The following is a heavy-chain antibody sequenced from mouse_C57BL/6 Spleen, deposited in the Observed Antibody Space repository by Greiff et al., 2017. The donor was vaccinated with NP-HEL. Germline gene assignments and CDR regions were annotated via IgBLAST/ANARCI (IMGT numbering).Heavy chain of an antibody. V-gene: IGHV1-69*01. CDR2: IDPSDSYP. J-gene: IGHJ3*01. CDR1: GYTFTSYW. CDR3: ARGYYGSSYAY. D-gene: IGHD1-1*01. Sequence: QVQLQQPGAELVMPGASVKLSCKASGYTFTSYWMHWVKQRPGQGLEWIGEIDPSDSYPNYNQKFKGKSTLTVDKSSSTAYMQLSSLTSEDSAVYYGARGYYGSSYAYWGQGTLVTVSA.